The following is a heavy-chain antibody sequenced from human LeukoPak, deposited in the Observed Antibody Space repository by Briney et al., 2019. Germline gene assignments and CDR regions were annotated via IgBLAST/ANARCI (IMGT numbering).Heavy chain of an antibody. CDR3: GRRTPGYCSGGSCYGFGYCDY. D-gene: IGHD2-15*01. J-gene: IGHJ4*02. CDR2: IDDSGST. CDR1: GASISSYY. V-gene: IGHV4-59*01. Sequence: SETLSLTCTVSGASISSYYWSWIRQPPGKGLEWIGYIDDSGSTNYNPSLKSRVTISVDTSKNQFSLKLNSVTAADTAVYYCGRRTPGYCSGGSCYGFGYCDYWGQGTLVTVSS.